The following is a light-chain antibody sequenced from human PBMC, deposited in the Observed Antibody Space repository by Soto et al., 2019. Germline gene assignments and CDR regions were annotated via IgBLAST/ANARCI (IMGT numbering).Light chain of an antibody. J-gene: IGKJ2*01. V-gene: IGKV3-15*01. CDR3: HQYNNWPPYT. CDR1: QSVSSD. CDR2: GAS. Sequence: EIVMTQSPDTLSVSPGERVTLSCRASQSVSSDLAWYQQKPCQAPRLLIYGASTRATDIAARFSGSGSGTEFTLAISSLQSEDFAVYYCHQYNNWPPYTFGQGTKLEIK.